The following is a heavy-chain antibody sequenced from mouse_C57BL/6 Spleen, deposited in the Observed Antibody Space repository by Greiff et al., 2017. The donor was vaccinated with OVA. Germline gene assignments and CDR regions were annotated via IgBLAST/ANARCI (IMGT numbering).Heavy chain of an antibody. CDR1: GYTFTSYW. CDR2: IDPSDSYT. CDR3: ARGLLRDAMDD. V-gene: IGHV1-69*01. Sequence: QVQLQQPGAELVMPGASVKLSCKASGYTFTSYWMHWVKQRPGQGLEWIGEIDPSDSYTNYNQKFKGKSTLTVDKSSSTAYMQLSSLTSEDSAVYYCARGLLRDAMDDWGQGTSVTVSS. J-gene: IGHJ4*01. D-gene: IGHD2-13*01.